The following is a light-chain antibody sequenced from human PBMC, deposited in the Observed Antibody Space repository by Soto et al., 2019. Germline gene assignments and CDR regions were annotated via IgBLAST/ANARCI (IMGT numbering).Light chain of an antibody. CDR2: KAS. CDR1: QTISSW. J-gene: IGKJ4*01. CDR3: QQSYRTPLT. Sequence: DIQMTQSPSTLSGSVGDRVTITYRASQTISSWLAWYQQKPGKAPKLLIYKASTLKSGVPSRFSGGGSGTDFTLNISSLQHEDFATFYCQQSYRTPLTFGGGTKVDIK. V-gene: IGKV1-5*03.